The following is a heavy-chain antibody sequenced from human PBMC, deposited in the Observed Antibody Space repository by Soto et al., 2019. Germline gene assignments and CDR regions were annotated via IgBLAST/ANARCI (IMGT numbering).Heavy chain of an antibody. Sequence: EVQLVESGGGLVQPGRSLRLSCAASGFTFDDYAMHWVRQAPGKGLEWVSGVSWNSGSEGYADSVKGRFTISRDNVNKSLHLQMNSLEPEDTAVYFCASSRGRGDFWSGYVAFDIWGQWTMVTVS. CDR3: ASSRGRGDFWSGYVAFDI. CDR2: VSWNSGSE. V-gene: IGHV3-9*01. D-gene: IGHD3-3*01. CDR1: GFTFDDYA. J-gene: IGHJ3*02.